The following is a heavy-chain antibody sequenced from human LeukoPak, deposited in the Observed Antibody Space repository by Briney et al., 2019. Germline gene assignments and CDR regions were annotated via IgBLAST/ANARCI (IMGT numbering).Heavy chain of an antibody. D-gene: IGHD5-18*01. CDR3: ARNGYSYGKNWFDP. CDR2: IHYSGST. V-gene: IGHV4-61*01. CDR1: GGSVSSGSYY. Sequence: PSETLSLTCTVSGGSVSSGSYYWSWIRQPPGKGLEWIGYIHYSGSTNYNPSLKSRVTISVDTSKNQFSLKLSSVTAADTAVYYCARNGYSYGKNWFDPWGQGTLVTVSS. J-gene: IGHJ5*02.